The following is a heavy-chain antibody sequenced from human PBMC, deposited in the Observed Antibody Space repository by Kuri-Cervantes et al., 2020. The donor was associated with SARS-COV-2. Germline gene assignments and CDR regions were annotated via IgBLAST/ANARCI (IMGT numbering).Heavy chain of an antibody. D-gene: IGHD3-22*01. V-gene: IGHV4-59*01. Sequence: SETLSLTCTVSGGSISSYYWSWIRQPPGKGLEWIGYIYYSGSTNYNPSLKSRVTISVDTSKNQFSLKLSSVTAADTAVYYCAHLEGYYDSSGYYDYWGQGTLVTDSS. CDR3: AHLEGYYDSSGYYDY. CDR2: IYYSGST. CDR1: GGSISSYY. J-gene: IGHJ4*02.